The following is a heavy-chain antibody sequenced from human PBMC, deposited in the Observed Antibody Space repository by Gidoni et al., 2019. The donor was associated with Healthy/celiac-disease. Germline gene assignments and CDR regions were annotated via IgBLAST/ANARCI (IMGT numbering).Heavy chain of an antibody. CDR3: ARNYYDSSGFYAFDI. CDR1: GGSISSSSYY. D-gene: IGHD3-22*01. Sequence: QLQLQESGPGLVKPSETLSLTCTVSGGSISSSSYYWGWIRQPPGKGLEWIGSIYYSGSTYYNPSLKSRVTISVDTSKNQFSLKLSSVTAADTAVYYCARNYYDSSGFYAFDIWGQGTMVTVSS. V-gene: IGHV4-39*01. CDR2: IYYSGST. J-gene: IGHJ3*02.